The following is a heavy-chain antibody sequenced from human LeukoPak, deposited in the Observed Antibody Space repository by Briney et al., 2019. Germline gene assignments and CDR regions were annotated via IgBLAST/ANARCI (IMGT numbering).Heavy chain of an antibody. Sequence: ASVKVSCKASGYTFTIYGISWVRQAPGQGVEWMGWLSAYNGNTNYAQKLQGRVTMTTDTSTSTAYMELRSLRSDDTAVYYCARDRRVLTTVTPPYYYYGMDVWGQGTTVTVSS. V-gene: IGHV1-18*01. J-gene: IGHJ6*02. CDR1: GYTFTIYG. D-gene: IGHD4-17*01. CDR3: ARDRRVLTTVTPPYYYYGMDV. CDR2: LSAYNGNT.